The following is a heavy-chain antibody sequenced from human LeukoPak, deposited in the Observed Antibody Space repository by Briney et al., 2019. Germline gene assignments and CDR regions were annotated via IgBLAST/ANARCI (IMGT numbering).Heavy chain of an antibody. V-gene: IGHV1-69*05. Sequence: SVKVSCKASGGTFDNYGISWVRQAPGQGLEWMGGIIPLFGTTNYAQKFQGRVTITTDESTSTAYMELSSLRSDDTAVYYCAASMRCSGGSCYGVFDYWGQGTLVTVSS. J-gene: IGHJ4*02. CDR1: GGTFDNYG. CDR2: IIPLFGTT. D-gene: IGHD2-15*01. CDR3: AASMRCSGGSCYGVFDY.